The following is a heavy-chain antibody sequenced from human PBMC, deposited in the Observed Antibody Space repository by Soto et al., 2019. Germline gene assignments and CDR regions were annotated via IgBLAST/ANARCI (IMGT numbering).Heavy chain of an antibody. CDR3: ARSYYDSSGSPGY. CDR1: GGSISSYY. CDR2: IYYSGST. V-gene: IGHV4-59*01. D-gene: IGHD3-22*01. J-gene: IGHJ4*02. Sequence: SETLSLTCTVSGGSISSYYWSWIRQPPGKGLKWIGYIYYSGSTNYNPSLKSRVTISVDTSKNQFSLKLSSVTAADTAVYYCARSYYDSSGSPGYWGQGTLVTVSS.